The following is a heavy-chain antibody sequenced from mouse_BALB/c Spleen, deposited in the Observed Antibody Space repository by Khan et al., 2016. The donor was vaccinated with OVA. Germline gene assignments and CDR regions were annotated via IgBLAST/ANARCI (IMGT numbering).Heavy chain of an antibody. CDR1: GFSLTNYG. CDR3: ARPYYGSAWFAY. Sequence: QVQLKQSGPGLVAPSQSLSIICTVSGFSLTNYGVHWVRQPPGKGLEWLGVMWAGGSTNYNSALMSRLSISIENSKSQVFLKMNSLQTDDTAMYYCARPYYGSAWFAYWGQGTLVTVSA. D-gene: IGHD1-1*01. J-gene: IGHJ3*01. CDR2: MWAGGST. V-gene: IGHV2-9*02.